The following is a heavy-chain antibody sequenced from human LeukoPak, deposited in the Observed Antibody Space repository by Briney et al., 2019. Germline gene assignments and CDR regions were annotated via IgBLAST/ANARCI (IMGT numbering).Heavy chain of an antibody. V-gene: IGHV1-18*01. J-gene: IGHJ4*02. CDR1: GYTFSSYH. CDR2: INTYDGNT. CDR3: ARDFATWYFDY. D-gene: IGHD2-15*01. Sequence: ASVKVSCKASGYTFSSYHVSWVRQAPGQGLEWMGWINTYDGNTNYAQNFQGRVAMTTNTSTSTAYMELRSLRSDDTAVYYCARDFATWYFDYWGQGTLVTVSS.